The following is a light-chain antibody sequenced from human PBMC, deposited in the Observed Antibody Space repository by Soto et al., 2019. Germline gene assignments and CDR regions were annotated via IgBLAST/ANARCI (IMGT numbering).Light chain of an antibody. CDR2: EVS. CDR1: SSDLGGYNY. J-gene: IGLJ3*02. V-gene: IGLV2-8*01. Sequence: QSALTQPPSASGSPGQSVTISCTGTSSDLGGYNYVAWYQHHPGKAPKVMIYEVSKRPSGVPDRFSGSKSGNTASLTVSGLQPEDEADYYCSSYAGSNNLGVFGGGTKLTVL. CDR3: SSYAGSNNLGV.